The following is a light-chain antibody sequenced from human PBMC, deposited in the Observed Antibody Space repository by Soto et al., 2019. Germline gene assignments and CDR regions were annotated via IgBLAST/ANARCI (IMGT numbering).Light chain of an antibody. J-gene: IGKJ5*01. CDR3: QQGYGTPFT. CDR1: RSINIF. CDR2: SAS. Sequence: QMTQSPFSLSASVGDRVTITCRASRSINIFLNWYQQKPGGAPKLLIYSASTLQTGVPSRFTGSGSGTDFTLSISSLQPEDTATYYCQQGYGTPFTFGQGTRLETK. V-gene: IGKV1-39*01.